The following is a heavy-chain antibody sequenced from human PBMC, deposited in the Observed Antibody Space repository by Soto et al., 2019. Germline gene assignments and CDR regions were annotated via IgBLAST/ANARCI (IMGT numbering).Heavy chain of an antibody. V-gene: IGHV4-4*02. D-gene: IGHD1-26*01. CDR1: GGSITTSVL. Sequence: PSETLSLTCHVSGGSITTSVLWTWVRQFAGRGLEWIVETAHDGHTHYNPSLSGRVTMSVDLSNSQFSLNVASVNAADTAVYFCAGGRDYDYWGQGTLVTAP. CDR2: TAHDGHT. J-gene: IGHJ4*02. CDR3: AGGRDYDY.